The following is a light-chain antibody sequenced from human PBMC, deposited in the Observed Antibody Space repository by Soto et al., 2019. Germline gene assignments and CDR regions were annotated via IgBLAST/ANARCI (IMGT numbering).Light chain of an antibody. CDR3: MQGTHWPWT. CDR1: QILVYSDGNSY. CDR2: KVS. V-gene: IGKV2-30*01. Sequence: DVVMTQSPLSLPVTLGQPSSISCRSSQILVYSDGNSYLNGFQQRPGQSPRRLIYKVSNRDSGVPDRCSGSGSCTDFTLKISRVEAGDVVVYYCMQGTHWPWTFGQGTKVDIK. J-gene: IGKJ1*01.